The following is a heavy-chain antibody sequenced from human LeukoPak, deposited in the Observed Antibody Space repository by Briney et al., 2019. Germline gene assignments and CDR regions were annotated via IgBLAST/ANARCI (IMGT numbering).Heavy chain of an antibody. J-gene: IGHJ4*02. CDR1: GFTFSSYS. V-gene: IGHV3-30-3*01. Sequence: GGSLRLSCSASGFTFSSYSMHWVRQAPGKGLEWVAVISYDGNNKYYADSVKGRFTIFRDNSENTLYLQMNSLRAEDTAVYYCARDKASYYFDYWGQGTLVTVSS. D-gene: IGHD6-6*01. CDR2: ISYDGNNK. CDR3: ARDKASYYFDY.